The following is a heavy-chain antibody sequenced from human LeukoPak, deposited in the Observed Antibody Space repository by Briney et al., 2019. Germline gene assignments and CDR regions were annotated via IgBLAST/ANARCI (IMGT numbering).Heavy chain of an antibody. V-gene: IGHV3-7*05. CDR3: ARGFDGYYGFDI. CDR1: GFTLSIYW. J-gene: IGHJ3*02. CDR2: INQDGSEK. Sequence: GGSLRLSCEASGFTLSIYWMSWVRQAPGQGLEWVAKINQDGSEKYYVDSVKGRFTISRDNAKKSLYLQMNSLRVEDTAVYYCARGFDGYYGFDIWGQGTMVTVFS. D-gene: IGHD5-24*01.